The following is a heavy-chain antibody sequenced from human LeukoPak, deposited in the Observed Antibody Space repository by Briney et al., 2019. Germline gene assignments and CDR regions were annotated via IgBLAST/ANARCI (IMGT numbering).Heavy chain of an antibody. Sequence: GASLKISCKGSGYIFTSYWISWVRQMPGKGLEWMGRIDPSDSYTNYSPSFQGHVTISADKSISTAYLQWSSLKASDTAMYYCAIKGDYGDYYFAYWGQGTLVTVSS. V-gene: IGHV5-10-1*01. CDR3: AIKGDYGDYYFAY. D-gene: IGHD4-17*01. CDR2: IDPSDSYT. CDR1: GYIFTSYW. J-gene: IGHJ4*02.